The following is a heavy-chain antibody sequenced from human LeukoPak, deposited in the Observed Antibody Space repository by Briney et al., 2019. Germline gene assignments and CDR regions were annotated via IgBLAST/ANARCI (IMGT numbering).Heavy chain of an antibody. D-gene: IGHD2/OR15-2a*01. Sequence: GGSLRLSCAASGFTFDDYGMSWVRQAPGKGLEWVSGINWNGGSTGYADSVKGRFTISRDNAKNSLYLQMNSLRAEDTAVYYCARVGGHCNSISCQDFWGQGTLVTVSS. J-gene: IGHJ4*02. CDR3: ARVGGHCNSISCQDF. V-gene: IGHV3-20*04. CDR1: GFTFDDYG. CDR2: INWNGGST.